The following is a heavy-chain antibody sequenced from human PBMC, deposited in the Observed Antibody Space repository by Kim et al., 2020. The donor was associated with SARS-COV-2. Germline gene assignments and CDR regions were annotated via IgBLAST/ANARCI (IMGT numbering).Heavy chain of an antibody. V-gene: IGHV3-73*01. J-gene: IGHJ6*02. Sequence: GGSLRLSCAASGFTLSGSAIHWVRQASGKGLEWVGRIRSKSDSYATGYAASVKGRFIISREDSNNMAYLQMNSLKIEDTAVYYCTRPNGSGSDSDYGLDVWGQETTVTVSS. D-gene: IGHD3-10*01. CDR1: GFTLSGSA. CDR2: IRSKSDSYAT. CDR3: TRPNGSGSDSDYGLDV.